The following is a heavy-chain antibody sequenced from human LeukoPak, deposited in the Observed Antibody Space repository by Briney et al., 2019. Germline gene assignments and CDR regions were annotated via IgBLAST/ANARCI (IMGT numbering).Heavy chain of an antibody. D-gene: IGHD6-6*01. CDR1: GFTFSGYW. V-gene: IGHV3-7*01. CDR3: ARVFSTSGRGYDYMDV. J-gene: IGHJ6*03. Sequence: PGGSLRLSCVASGFTFSGYWMSWVRQAPGKGLEWVANIMKDGSTKKYVDSVKGRFTISRDNAKNSLYLQMNSLRVEDTAVYYCARVFSTSGRGYDYMDVWGKGTSVIISS. CDR2: IMKDGSTK.